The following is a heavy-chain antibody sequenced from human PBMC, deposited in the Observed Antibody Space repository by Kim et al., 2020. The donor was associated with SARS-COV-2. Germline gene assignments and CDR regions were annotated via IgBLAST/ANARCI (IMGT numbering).Heavy chain of an antibody. V-gene: IGHV1-69*13. Sequence: SVKVSCKASGGTFSSYAISWVRQAPGQGLEWMGGIIPIFGTANYAQKFQGRVTITADESTSTAYMELSSLRSEDTAVYYCARSGYVLGHKANDAFDIWGQGTMVTVSS. CDR1: GGTFSSYA. CDR2: IIPIFGTA. J-gene: IGHJ3*02. CDR3: ARSGYVLGHKANDAFDI. D-gene: IGHD5-12*01.